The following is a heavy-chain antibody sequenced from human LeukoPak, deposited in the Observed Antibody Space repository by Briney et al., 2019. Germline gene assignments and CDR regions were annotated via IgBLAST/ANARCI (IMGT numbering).Heavy chain of an antibody. V-gene: IGHV3-30*18. D-gene: IGHD2-2*01. Sequence: PGGSLRLSCVVSGFTFSTYGMHWVRQAPGKGLEWVAFISYDGVNKQYADSVKGRFTISRDNSKSTLYMQINSLRPEDTAVYYCEKDPRYCSSTHCSGAWGQGTLVTVSS. CDR1: GFTFSTYG. J-gene: IGHJ5*02. CDR3: EKDPRYCSSTHCSGA. CDR2: ISYDGVNK.